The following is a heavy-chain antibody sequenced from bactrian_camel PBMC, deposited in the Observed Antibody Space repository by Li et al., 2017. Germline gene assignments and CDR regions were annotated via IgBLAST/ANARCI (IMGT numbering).Heavy chain of an antibody. CDR1: GFTFRRYW. CDR3: ARGSLVLGY. J-gene: IGHJ6*01. D-gene: IGHD2*01. CDR2: VYTGDGKT. V-gene: IGHV3S1*01. Sequence: VQLVESGGGLVQPGRSLRLSCAASGFTFRRYWMCWVRQAPGKGLEWVSTVYTGDGKTYSADSVEGRFTISRDNAKDTLFLHMDDLATEDTAMYYCARGSLVLGYWGHGTQVTVS.